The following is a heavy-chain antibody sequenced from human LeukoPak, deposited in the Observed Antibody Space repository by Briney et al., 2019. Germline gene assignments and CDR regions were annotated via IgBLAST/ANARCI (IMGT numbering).Heavy chain of an antibody. Sequence: GGSLRLSCAASGFTFSSYGMNWIRQAPGKGLEWVSSISSSSSYLYYADSVKGRFTISRDNAKNSLYLQMNSLRAEDTAVYYCASDHGGLSRRDGYNPFDYWGQGTLVTVSS. CDR1: GFTFSSYG. CDR2: ISSSSSYL. CDR3: ASDHGGLSRRDGYNPFDY. J-gene: IGHJ4*02. D-gene: IGHD5-24*01. V-gene: IGHV3-21*01.